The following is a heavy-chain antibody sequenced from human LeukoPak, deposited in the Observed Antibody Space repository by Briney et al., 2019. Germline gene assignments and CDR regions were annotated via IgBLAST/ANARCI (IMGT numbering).Heavy chain of an antibody. CDR2: INHSGST. CDR3: ASASDYGDYID. CDR1: GGSFSGYY. V-gene: IGHV4-34*01. Sequence: SETLSLTCAVYGGSFSGYYWSWIRQPPGKGLEWIGEINHSGSTNYNPSLKSRVTISVDTSKNQFSLKLSSVTAADTAVYYCASASDYGDYIDWGQGTLVTVSS. J-gene: IGHJ4*02. D-gene: IGHD4-17*01.